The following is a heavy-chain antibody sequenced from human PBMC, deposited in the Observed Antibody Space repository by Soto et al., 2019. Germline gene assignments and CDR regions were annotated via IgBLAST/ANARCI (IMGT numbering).Heavy chain of an antibody. J-gene: IGHJ4*02. Sequence: GGALRLSCEASGFSFSSFAMNWVRQSPGRGLEWVSYISDGGASIYYADSLKGRFTISRDNAKNSLSLQMNNLRAEDTAVYYCARENSVQAWLHHFDHWGLGTLVTVSS. V-gene: IGHV3-48*03. D-gene: IGHD5-18*01. CDR3: ARENSVQAWLHHFDH. CDR2: ISDGGASI. CDR1: GFSFSSFA.